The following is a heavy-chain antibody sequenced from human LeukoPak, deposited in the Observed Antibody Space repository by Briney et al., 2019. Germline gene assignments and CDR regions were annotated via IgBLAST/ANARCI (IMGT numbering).Heavy chain of an antibody. V-gene: IGHV4-4*02. D-gene: IGHD3-9*01. CDR2: VYHSGST. J-gene: IGHJ4*02. Sequence: PSGTLSLTCAVPGGSISSSNWWSWVRQPPGKGLEWIGEVYHSGSTNYTPSLKSRVTISVDKSKNQFSLKLSSVTAADTAVYYCARIDILTGYFYFDYWGQGTLVTVSS. CDR3: ARIDILTGYFYFDY. CDR1: GGSISSSNW.